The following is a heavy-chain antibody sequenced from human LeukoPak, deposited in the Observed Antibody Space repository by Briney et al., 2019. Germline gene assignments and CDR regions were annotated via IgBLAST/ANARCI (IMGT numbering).Heavy chain of an antibody. CDR3: VSGSDPSGYYFY. V-gene: IGHV3-23*01. D-gene: IGHD3-22*01. J-gene: IGHJ4*02. Sequence: PGGSLRLSCAASGFTFSSYAMSWVRQAPGKGLEWVSAISGSGGSTYYADSVKGRFTTSRDNSKNTLYLQMNSLRAEDTAVYYCVSGSDPSGYYFYWGQGTLVTVSS. CDR2: ISGSGGST. CDR1: GFTFSSYA.